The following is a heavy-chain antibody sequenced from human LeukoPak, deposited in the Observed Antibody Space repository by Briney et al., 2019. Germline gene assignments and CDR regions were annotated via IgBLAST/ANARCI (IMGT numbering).Heavy chain of an antibody. CDR1: GGSISSYY. V-gene: IGHV4-59*01. Sequence: PSETLSLTCTVSGGSISSYYWSWIRQPPGKGLEWIGYIYYSGSTNYNPSLKSRVTISVDTSKNRFSLKLSSVTAADTAVYYCARDRFCSSTSCRLFDYWGQGTLVTVSS. CDR3: ARDRFCSSTSCRLFDY. D-gene: IGHD2-2*01. J-gene: IGHJ4*02. CDR2: IYYSGST.